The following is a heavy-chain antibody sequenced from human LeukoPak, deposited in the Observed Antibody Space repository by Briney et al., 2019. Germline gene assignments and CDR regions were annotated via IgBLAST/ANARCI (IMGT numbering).Heavy chain of an antibody. CDR3: ARVLSDSSGFDLYY. V-gene: IGHV3-23*01. D-gene: IGHD3-22*01. CDR2: ISGSGGST. J-gene: IGHJ4*02. Sequence: GRTLRLSCAASGFTFSSYAMSWVRQAPGKGLEWGSAISGSGGSTYYADSVKGRFTISRDNSKNTLYRQMNSLRAEDTAVYYCARVLSDSSGFDLYYWGQGTLVTVSS. CDR1: GFTFSSYA.